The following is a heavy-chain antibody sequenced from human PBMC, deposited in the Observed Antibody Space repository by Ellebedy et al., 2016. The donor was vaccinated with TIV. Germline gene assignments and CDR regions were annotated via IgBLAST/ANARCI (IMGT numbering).Heavy chain of an antibody. V-gene: IGHV1-2*04. Sequence: AASVKVSCNASAYTFTDYYIHWLLQAPGQGLEWMGWINPNSSGTNYAQRFQGWVTMTRDTSISTAYMELSRLRSDDTALYYCARDGAVTTVFDYWGQGTLVTVSS. J-gene: IGHJ4*02. CDR3: ARDGAVTTVFDY. CDR1: AYTFTDYY. CDR2: INPNSSGT. D-gene: IGHD4-17*01.